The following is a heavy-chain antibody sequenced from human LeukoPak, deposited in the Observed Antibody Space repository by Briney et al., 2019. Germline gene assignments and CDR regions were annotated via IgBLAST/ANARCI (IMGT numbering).Heavy chain of an antibody. Sequence: PSQTLSLTCSVSGGSISSGGYYWSWIRQHPGKGLEWIGYIYYSGSTYYNPSLKSRVTISVDTSKNQFSLKLSSVTAADTAVYYCARTCSSTSCYSTFDPWGQGTLVTVSS. CDR2: IYYSGST. V-gene: IGHV4-31*03. CDR1: GGSISSGGYY. J-gene: IGHJ5*02. D-gene: IGHD2-2*01. CDR3: ARTCSSTSCYSTFDP.